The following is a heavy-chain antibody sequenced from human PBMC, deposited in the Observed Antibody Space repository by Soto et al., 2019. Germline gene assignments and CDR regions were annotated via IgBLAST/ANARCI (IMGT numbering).Heavy chain of an antibody. CDR2: LSAYNGNT. Sequence: ASVKVSCKASGYTFTSYGISWVRRAPGQGGEWRGWLSAYNGNTNYAQKLQGGVTMTTETSTRTAYMGLRSLRSEDTAVSYCARDRNVAVRPYTYFYGMEIWVQGTTVTVSS. J-gene: IGHJ6*02. V-gene: IGHV1-18*04. CDR3: ARDRNVAVRPYTYFYGMEI. CDR1: GYTFTSYG. D-gene: IGHD6-6*01.